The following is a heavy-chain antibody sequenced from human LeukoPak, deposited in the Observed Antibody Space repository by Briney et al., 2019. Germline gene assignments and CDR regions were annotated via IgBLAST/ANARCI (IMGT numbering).Heavy chain of an antibody. CDR2: IWYDGGKK. CDR3: ATTVGYCSTTTCYLDFYS. J-gene: IGHJ4*02. V-gene: IGHV3-33*01. CDR1: GFMFSSYG. Sequence: SGGSLRLSCAASGFMFSSYGMHWVRQAPGKGLEWVAVIWYDGGKKYYADSVKGRFTISRDNSQNTLYLEMSSLRAEDTAIYYCATTVGYCSTTTCYLDFYSWGQGTLVTVSS. D-gene: IGHD2-2*01.